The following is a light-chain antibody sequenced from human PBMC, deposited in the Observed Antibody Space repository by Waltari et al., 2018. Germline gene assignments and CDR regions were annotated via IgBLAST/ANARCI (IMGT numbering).Light chain of an antibody. J-gene: IGLJ1*01. V-gene: IGLV1-47*01. Sequence: QSVLTQPPSASGAPGQRVTISCSGSSSNIGTNYVYWYQQLPGTAPKLLIYRNTQRPSEIPDRFSGSKSGTSASLDLSGLRSEDEADYYCATWDDSLSGYVFGPGTKVTVL. CDR1: SSNIGTNY. CDR2: RNT. CDR3: ATWDDSLSGYV.